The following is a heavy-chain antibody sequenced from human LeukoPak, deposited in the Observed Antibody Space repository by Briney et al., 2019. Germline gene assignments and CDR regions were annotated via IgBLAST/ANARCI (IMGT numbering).Heavy chain of an antibody. CDR1: GVSISSGGYY. Sequence: SQTLSLTCTVSGVSISSGGYYWSWIRQHPGKGLEWIGYIYYSGSTYYNPSLKSRVTISVDTSKNQFSLKLSSVTAADTAVYYCARVLYGEGHNWFDPWGQGTLVTVSS. J-gene: IGHJ5*02. CDR3: ARVLYGEGHNWFDP. V-gene: IGHV4-31*03. CDR2: IYYSGST. D-gene: IGHD4-17*01.